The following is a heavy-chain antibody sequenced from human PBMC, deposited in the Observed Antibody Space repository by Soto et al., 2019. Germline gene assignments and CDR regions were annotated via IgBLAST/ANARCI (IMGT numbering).Heavy chain of an antibody. V-gene: IGHV4-39*01. J-gene: IGHJ3*02. Sequence: QLQLQESGPGLVKPSETLSLTCTVSGGSISSSSYYWGWIRQPPGKGLEWIGSIYYSGSTYYNPSLKSRVTISVDTSKNQFSLKLSSVTAADTAVYYCARSWHYYDSSDAFDIWGQGTMVTVSS. CDR2: IYYSGST. D-gene: IGHD3-22*01. CDR1: GGSISSSSYY. CDR3: ARSWHYYDSSDAFDI.